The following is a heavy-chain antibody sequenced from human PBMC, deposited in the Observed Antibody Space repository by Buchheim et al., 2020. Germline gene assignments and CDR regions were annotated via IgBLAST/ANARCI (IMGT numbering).Heavy chain of an antibody. J-gene: IGHJ4*02. D-gene: IGHD4-11*01. CDR2: INSDGSST. Sequence: EVQLVESGGGLVQPGGSLRLSCAASGFTFSSYWMHWVRQAPGKGLVWVSRINSDGSSTSYADSVKGRFTISRDNAKNTLYLQMNSLRAEDTAVYYCARGSRTTVGPIRNPEFDYWGQGTL. V-gene: IGHV3-74*01. CDR3: ARGSRTTVGPIRNPEFDY. CDR1: GFTFSSYW.